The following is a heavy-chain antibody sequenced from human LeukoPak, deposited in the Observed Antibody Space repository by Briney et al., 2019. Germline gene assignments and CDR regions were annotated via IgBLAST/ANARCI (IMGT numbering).Heavy chain of an antibody. V-gene: IGHV5-51*01. CDR1: GYTFTNYW. CDR2: IYPGDSDT. J-gene: IGHJ4*02. Sequence: RGESLKISCQASGYTFTNYWIGWVRQMPGKGLEWMGIIYPGDSDTKYSPSFQGQVTMSADKSIRTAYLQWSSLKASDTAMYYWARREFNPKGFFDYWGQGTLVTVSS. D-gene: IGHD3-10*01. CDR3: ARREFNPKGFFDY.